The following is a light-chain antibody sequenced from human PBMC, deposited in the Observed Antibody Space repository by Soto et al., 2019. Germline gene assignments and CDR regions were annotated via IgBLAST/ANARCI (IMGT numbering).Light chain of an antibody. J-gene: IGKJ2*01. CDR1: QTFSFTY. CDR3: QQYGSSPPYT. V-gene: IGKV3-20*01. CDR2: DAS. Sequence: EIVLTQSPGTLSLSPGESATLSCRASQTFSFTYLAWYQQKPGQAPRLLIYDASIRATGIPDRFSGSGSATDFTPTISRLEPEDFGVYYCQQYGSSPPYTFGQGTKLEI.